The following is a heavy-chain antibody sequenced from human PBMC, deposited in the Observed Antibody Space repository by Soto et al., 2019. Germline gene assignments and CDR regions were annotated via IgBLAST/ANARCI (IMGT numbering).Heavy chain of an antibody. V-gene: IGHV1-69*12. D-gene: IGHD1-26*01. J-gene: IGHJ6*02. CDR1: GGTFSSYA. CDR3: ASHTGSSPEGRYYYGMDV. Sequence: QVQLVQSGAEVKKPGSSVKVSCKASGGTFSSYAISWVRQAPGQGLEWMGGIIPIFGTADYAQTFQGRVTITAGEXTXTXXMALSSLSSEDTAVYYCASHTGSSPEGRYYYGMDVWGQGTTVTVSS. CDR2: IIPIFGTA.